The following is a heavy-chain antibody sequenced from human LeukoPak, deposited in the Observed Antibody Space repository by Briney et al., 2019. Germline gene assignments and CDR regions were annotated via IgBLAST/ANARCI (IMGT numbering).Heavy chain of an antibody. CDR3: VRQAGVS. D-gene: IGHD6-19*01. V-gene: IGHV3-7*01. CDR1: GFTITNYW. J-gene: IGHJ5*02. CDR2: IKGDGSEK. Sequence: SGGSLRLSCAASGFTITNYWMTWVRQAPGKGLEWVANIKGDGSEKNYVDSVKGRFTISRDNAKNSLYLQMNSLRADDTAVYYCVRQAGVSWGQGTLVTVSS.